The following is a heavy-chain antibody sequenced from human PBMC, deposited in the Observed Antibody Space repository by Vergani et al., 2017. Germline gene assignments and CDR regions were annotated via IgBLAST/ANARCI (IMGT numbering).Heavy chain of an antibody. CDR1: ADSISSGSYY. CDR3: ASSKDPATFDY. D-gene: IGHD2-2*01. V-gene: IGHV4-39*01. J-gene: IGHJ4*02. CDR2: IYYSGLT. Sequence: QLQLQQSGPGLVKPSETLFLTCTVSADSISSGSYYWGWIRQPPGKSLEWIGSIYYSGLTYYNPSLKSRVAISVDTSKNQFSLKVTAVIAADTAVYFCASSKDPATFDYWRQGTLVTVSA.